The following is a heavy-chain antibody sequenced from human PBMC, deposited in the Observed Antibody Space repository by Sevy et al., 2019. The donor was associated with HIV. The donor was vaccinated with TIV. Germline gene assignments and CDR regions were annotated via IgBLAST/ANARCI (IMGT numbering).Heavy chain of an antibody. CDR1: GYTLTKLS. Sequence: GTVKVSCKVSGYTLTKLSMHWVRQAPRKGLERMGSFDPQNHETIYAQKFQGRVTMSEDTSTDTGYMELSSLTSEDTAMYYCATVGLGYDSGASYYQGDWFDPWGQGTLVPVSS. CDR3: ATVGLGYDSGASYYQGDWFDP. J-gene: IGHJ5*02. D-gene: IGHD2-15*01. CDR2: FDPQNHET. V-gene: IGHV1-24*01.